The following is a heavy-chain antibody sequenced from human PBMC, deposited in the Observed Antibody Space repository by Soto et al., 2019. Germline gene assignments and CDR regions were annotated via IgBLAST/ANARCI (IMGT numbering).Heavy chain of an antibody. V-gene: IGHV3-11*01. CDR3: ARYWNWNYPSFDY. D-gene: IGHD1-7*01. CDR1: GFTFSDYY. CDR2: ISSSGSTI. J-gene: IGHJ4*02. Sequence: PGGSLRLSCAASGFTFSDYYMSWIRQAPGKGLEWVSYISSSGSTIYYADSVKGRFTISRDNAKNSLYLQMNSLRAEDTAVYYCARYWNWNYPSFDYWGQGTLVTVSS.